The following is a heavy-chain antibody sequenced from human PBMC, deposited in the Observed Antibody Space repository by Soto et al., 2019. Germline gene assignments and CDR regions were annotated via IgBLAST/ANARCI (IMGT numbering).Heavy chain of an antibody. CDR1: GGSISSGGYY. CDR3: ARVWFDDSRMAFDI. J-gene: IGHJ3*02. D-gene: IGHD3-10*01. Sequence: SETLCLTCTVSGGSISSGGYYWSWIRQQPGKGLEWIGYIYYSGSTYYNPSLKSRVTISVDTSKNQFSLKLSSVTAADTAVYYCARVWFDDSRMAFDIWGQGTMVTVSS. V-gene: IGHV4-31*03. CDR2: IYYSGST.